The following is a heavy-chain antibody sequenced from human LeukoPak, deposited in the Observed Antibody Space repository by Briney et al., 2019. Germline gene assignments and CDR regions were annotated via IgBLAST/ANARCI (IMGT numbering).Heavy chain of an antibody. V-gene: IGHV1-2*02. Sequence: ASVKVSCKASGGTFSSYAISWVRQAPGQGLEWMGWINPNSGGTYYAQKFQGRVTMTSDTSISSAYMELSRLRSDDRAVYYCARADGSAWPTGEFDYWGQGTLVTVSS. CDR3: ARADGSAWPTGEFDY. D-gene: IGHD6-19*01. CDR2: INPNSGGT. J-gene: IGHJ4*02. CDR1: GGTFSSYA.